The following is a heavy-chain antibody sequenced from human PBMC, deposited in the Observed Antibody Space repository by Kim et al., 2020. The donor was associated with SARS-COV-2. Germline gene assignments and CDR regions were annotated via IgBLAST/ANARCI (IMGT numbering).Heavy chain of an antibody. D-gene: IGHD5-12*01. J-gene: IGHJ6*02. CDR2: IYYSGST. CDR1: GGSVSSGSYY. CDR3: ARDRRDGYNYYYYYGMDV. Sequence: SETLSLTCTVSGGSVSSGSYYWSWIRQPPGKGLEWIGYIYYSGSTNYNPSLKSRVTISVDTSKNQFSLKLSSVTAADTAVYYCARDRRDGYNYYYYYGMDVWGQGTTVTVSS. V-gene: IGHV4-61*01.